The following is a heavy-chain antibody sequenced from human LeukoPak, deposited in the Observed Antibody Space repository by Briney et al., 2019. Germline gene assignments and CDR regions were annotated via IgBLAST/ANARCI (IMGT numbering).Heavy chain of an antibody. V-gene: IGHV4-39*07. CDR1: GGSINSSSNY. CDR2: IYNTGTT. Sequence: TSETLSLTCTVSGGSINSSSNYWGWIRQPPGKGMELIGNIYNTGTTYYNPSLKSRVTISVDTSKNQFSLKLSSVTAADTAVYYCARRGRAEHRYYGSGSYSTNYYFDYWGQGTLVTVSS. J-gene: IGHJ4*02. CDR3: ARRGRAEHRYYGSGSYSTNYYFDY. D-gene: IGHD3-10*01.